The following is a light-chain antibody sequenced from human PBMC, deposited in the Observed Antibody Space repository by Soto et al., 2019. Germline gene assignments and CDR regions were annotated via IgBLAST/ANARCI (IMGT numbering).Light chain of an antibody. Sequence: EIVLTQSPGTLSLSPGERATLSCRASQSVSSSYLAWYQQKPGQAPRLLIYGASSRATGIPDRFSGSGSGKDFTLTISRLEPEDFAVYYCPPYATSLRVTFGVGTKLDI. CDR3: PPYATSLRVT. V-gene: IGKV3-20*01. J-gene: IGKJ4*01. CDR2: GAS. CDR1: QSVSSSY.